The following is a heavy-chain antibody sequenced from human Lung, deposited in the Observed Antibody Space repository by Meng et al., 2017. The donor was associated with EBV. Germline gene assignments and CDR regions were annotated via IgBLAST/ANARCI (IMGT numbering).Heavy chain of an antibody. J-gene: IGHJ5*02. D-gene: IGHD3-22*01. CDR1: GGSISRSSHY. CDR2: IHYSGRT. Sequence: SVQALVHPSGTLSLTCTVSGGSISRSSHYWAWIRQSPGKGLQWIGSIHYSGRTSYNPSLKSRVTISVDTSKNQFSLKLSSVVAADTAVYYCAREVPMIVMNWLDPWGQGTLVTVSS. V-gene: IGHV4-39*07. CDR3: AREVPMIVMNWLDP.